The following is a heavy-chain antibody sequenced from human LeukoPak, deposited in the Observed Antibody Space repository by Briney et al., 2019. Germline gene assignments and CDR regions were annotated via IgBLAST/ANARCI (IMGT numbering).Heavy chain of an antibody. CDR2: IKQDGSEK. CDR3: ARWGYSSSWYYLDS. CDR1: GFTFSSYW. Sequence: GGSLRLSCAASGFTFSSYWMSWVRQAPGKGLEWVANIKQDGSEKYYVDSVKGRFTISRDNAKNSLYLQMNSLRAEDTAVYYCARWGYSSSWYYLDSWGQGTLVTVSS. J-gene: IGHJ4*02. D-gene: IGHD6-13*01. V-gene: IGHV3-7*01.